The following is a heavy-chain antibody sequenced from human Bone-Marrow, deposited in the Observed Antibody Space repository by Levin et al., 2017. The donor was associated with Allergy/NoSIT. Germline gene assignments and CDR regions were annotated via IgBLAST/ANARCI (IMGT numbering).Heavy chain of an antibody. D-gene: IGHD2-8*01. CDR3: ARDLPWPCMQLGY. CDR2: IKQDGSEK. V-gene: IGHV3-7*01. CDR1: GFTFSSYW. J-gene: IGHJ4*02. Sequence: PWASVKVSCAASGFTFSSYWMSWVRQAPGKGLEWVANIKQDGSEKYYVDSVKGRFTISRDNAKNSLYLQMNSLRAEDTAVYYCARDLPWPCMQLGYWGQGTLVTVSS.